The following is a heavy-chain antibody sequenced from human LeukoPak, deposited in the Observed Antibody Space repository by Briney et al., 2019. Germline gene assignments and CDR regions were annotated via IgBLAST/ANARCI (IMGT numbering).Heavy chain of an antibody. CDR3: AKDSIAAAPGYYYYMDV. V-gene: IGHV3-30*02. CDR1: GFTFSSYG. J-gene: IGHJ6*03. D-gene: IGHD6-13*01. CDR2: IRYDGSNK. Sequence: PAGRSLRLSCAASGFTFSSYGMHWVRQAPGKGLEWVAFIRYDGSNKYYADSVKDRFTISRDNSKNTLYLQMNSLRAEDTAVYYCAKDSIAAAPGYYYYMDVWGKGTTVTVSS.